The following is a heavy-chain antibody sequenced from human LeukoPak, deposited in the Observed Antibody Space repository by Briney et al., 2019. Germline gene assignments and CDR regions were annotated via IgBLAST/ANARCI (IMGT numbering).Heavy chain of an antibody. V-gene: IGHV3-23*01. D-gene: IGHD6-13*01. CDR2: ISGSGGST. Sequence: PGGSLRLSCAASGFTFSNYAMNWVRQAPGKGLEWVSAISGSGGSTYYADSVKGRFTISRDNSKNTLYLQVNSLRAEDTAVYYCAREIAAAGHHDAFDIWGQGTMVTVSS. J-gene: IGHJ3*02. CDR3: AREIAAAGHHDAFDI. CDR1: GFTFSNYA.